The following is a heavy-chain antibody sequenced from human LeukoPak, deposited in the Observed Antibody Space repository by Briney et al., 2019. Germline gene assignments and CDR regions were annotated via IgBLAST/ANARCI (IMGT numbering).Heavy chain of an antibody. CDR3: AGGRSITILRGVAISDGFDM. V-gene: IGHV3-21*01. CDR2: IDTTSSYI. D-gene: IGHD3-10*01. Sequence: GGSLRLSCAASGFTFSRHGMNWVRQAPGKGLEWVSFIDTTSSYIYYADSMKGRFTISRDNAKNSLYLEMNSLRAEDTAVYYCAGGRSITILRGVAISDGFDMWGQGTMVIVSS. J-gene: IGHJ3*02. CDR1: GFTFSRHG.